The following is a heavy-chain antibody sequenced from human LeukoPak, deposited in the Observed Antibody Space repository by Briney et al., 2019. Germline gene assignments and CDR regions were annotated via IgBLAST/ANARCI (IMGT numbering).Heavy chain of an antibody. CDR3: ARDGSSWYAFDI. CDR2: ISTSGST. Sequence: SETLSLTCTVSGGSISSYYWSWIRQPAGKGLEWIGRISTSGSTNYNPSLKSRVTMSVNTSKNQFSLKLSSVAAAGTAVYYCARDGSSWYAFDIWGQGTMVTVSS. CDR1: GGSISSYY. V-gene: IGHV4-4*07. D-gene: IGHD6-13*01. J-gene: IGHJ3*02.